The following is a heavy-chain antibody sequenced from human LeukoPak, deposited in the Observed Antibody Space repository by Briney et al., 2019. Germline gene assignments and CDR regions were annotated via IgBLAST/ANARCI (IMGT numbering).Heavy chain of an antibody. CDR2: INSDGSIT. V-gene: IGHV3-74*01. CDR3: ARSATANWFDS. Sequence: GGSLRLSCAASGFTFSSYWTHWVRQAPGKGLVWVSRINSDGSITSYADSVKDRFTISRDNAKNTLYLQMNSLRAEDTAVYYCARSATANWFDSWGQGTLVIVSS. CDR1: GFTFSSYW. J-gene: IGHJ5*01. D-gene: IGHD5-24*01.